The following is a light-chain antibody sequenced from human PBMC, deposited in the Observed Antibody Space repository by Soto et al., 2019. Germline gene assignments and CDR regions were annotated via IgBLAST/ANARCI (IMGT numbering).Light chain of an antibody. CDR2: GAS. CDR3: QQYGSSGT. J-gene: IGKJ1*01. Sequence: EIVFTQSPGTLSLSPGERATLSCRASQSVSNNYLAWYQQKPGQAPRLLIYGASNRATGIPDRFSGSGSGTDFTLTITRLEPEEFAVYYCQQYGSSGTFGQGTKGDIK. CDR1: QSVSNNY. V-gene: IGKV3-20*01.